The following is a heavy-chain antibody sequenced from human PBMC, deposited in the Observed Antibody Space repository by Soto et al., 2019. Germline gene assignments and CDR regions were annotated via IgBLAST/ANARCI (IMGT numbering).Heavy chain of an antibody. V-gene: IGHV1-18*01. CDR2: ISAYNGNT. Sequence: ASVKVSCKASGYTFTSYGISWVRQAPGQGLEWMGWISAYNGNTNYAQKLQGRVTMTTDTSTSTAYMELRSLRSDDTAVYYCAGGIRLGGSGSYYNGWFDPWGQGTLVTVSS. J-gene: IGHJ5*02. CDR3: AGGIRLGGSGSYYNGWFDP. CDR1: GYTFTSYG. D-gene: IGHD3-10*01.